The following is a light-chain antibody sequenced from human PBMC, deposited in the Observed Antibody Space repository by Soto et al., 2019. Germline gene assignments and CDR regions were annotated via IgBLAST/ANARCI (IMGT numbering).Light chain of an antibody. CDR1: QSVSSN. V-gene: IGKV3-15*01. CDR3: HQYNNFLLCS. Sequence: EIVMARSPATLSVSPGERATLSCRASQSVSSNLAWYQQKPGQAPRLLIYGASTRATGIPARFSGSGSGTEFTLTISSLPSEDFAVYDCHQYNNFLLCSFGERTKVDIK. J-gene: IGKJ2*04. CDR2: GAS.